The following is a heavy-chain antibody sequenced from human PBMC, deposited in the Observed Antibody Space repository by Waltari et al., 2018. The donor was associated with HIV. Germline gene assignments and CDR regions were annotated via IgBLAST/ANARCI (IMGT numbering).Heavy chain of an antibody. V-gene: IGHV3-9*01. CDR2: ISWDRGSI. J-gene: IGHJ4*02. D-gene: IGHD4-4*01. Sequence: EVQLVESGGGLVQPGRSLRLSCAASGFIFDDYGMHWVRQAPGKGLEWVSGISWDRGSIGYADSVKGRFTISRDNAKNSLYLQMNSLRPEDTALYYCAKDLTYSNYEGFDYWGQGTLVTVSS. CDR1: GFIFDDYG. CDR3: AKDLTYSNYEGFDY.